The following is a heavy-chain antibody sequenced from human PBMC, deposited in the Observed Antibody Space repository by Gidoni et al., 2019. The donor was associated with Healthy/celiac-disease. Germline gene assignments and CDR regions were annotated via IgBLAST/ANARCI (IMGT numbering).Heavy chain of an antibody. Sequence: QVQLVQSGAEVKKPGSSVKVSCKASGGTFSSYAISWVRQAPGQGLEWMGRIIPILGIANYAQKFQGRVTITADKSTSTAYMELSSLRSEDTAVYYCASAYYGSGSYYGINDYWGQGTLVTVSS. CDR2: IIPILGIA. CDR1: GGTFSSYA. J-gene: IGHJ4*02. D-gene: IGHD3-10*01. V-gene: IGHV1-69*09. CDR3: ASAYYGSGSYYGINDY.